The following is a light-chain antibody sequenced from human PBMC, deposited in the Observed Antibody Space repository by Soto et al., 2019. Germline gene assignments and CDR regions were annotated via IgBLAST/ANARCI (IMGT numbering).Light chain of an antibody. V-gene: IGKV3-20*01. CDR1: QSVSSSY. J-gene: IGKJ1*01. Sequence: VLTHSPGTLSLYPGERATLSCRASQSVSSSYLAWYQQKPGQAPRLLIYGASSRATGIPDRFSGSGSGTDFTLTISRLEPEDFAVYYCQQYGSSRTFGQGTKVDI. CDR3: QQYGSSRT. CDR2: GAS.